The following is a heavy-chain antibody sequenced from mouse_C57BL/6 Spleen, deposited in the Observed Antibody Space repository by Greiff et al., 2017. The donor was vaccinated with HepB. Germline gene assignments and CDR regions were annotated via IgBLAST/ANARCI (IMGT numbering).Heavy chain of an antibody. CDR2: ISDGGSYT. CDR3: AREGGYAMDY. V-gene: IGHV5-4*01. CDR1: GFTFSSYA. Sequence: EVQGVESGGGLVKPGGSLKLSCAASGFTFSSYAMSWVRQTPEKRLEWVATISDGGSYTYYPDNVKGRFTISRDNAKNNLYLQMSHLKSEDTAMYYCAREGGYAMDYWGQGTSATVSS. J-gene: IGHJ4*01.